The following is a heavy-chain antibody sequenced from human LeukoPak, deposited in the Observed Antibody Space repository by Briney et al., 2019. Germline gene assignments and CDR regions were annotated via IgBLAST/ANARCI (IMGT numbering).Heavy chain of an antibody. D-gene: IGHD4-17*01. V-gene: IGHV4-61*02. Sequence: SETLSLTCTVSGGSISSGSYYWTWIRQPAGKGLEWIGRIYTSGTTNYNPSLKSRVTISVDTSKNQFSLKLSSVTAADTAVYYCARGGGKYGSTVFDYWGQGTLVTVSS. J-gene: IGHJ4*02. CDR2: IYTSGTT. CDR1: GGSISSGSYY. CDR3: ARGGGKYGSTVFDY.